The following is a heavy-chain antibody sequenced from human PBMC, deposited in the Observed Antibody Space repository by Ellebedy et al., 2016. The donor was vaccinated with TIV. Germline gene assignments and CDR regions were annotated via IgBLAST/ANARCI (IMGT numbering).Heavy chain of an antibody. V-gene: IGHV4-59*01. J-gene: IGHJ4*02. CDR3: ARWVGHFDF. D-gene: IGHD1-26*01. CDR2: IYFSWIT. Sequence: MPSETLSLTCTVSDGSISNFHWSWIRQPPGKGLEWIGYIYFSWITNYNPSPKSRVTMSVDTSKNQFSLKLSSVTTAETAVYYCARWVGHFDFWGQGAQVTVSS. CDR1: DGSISNFH.